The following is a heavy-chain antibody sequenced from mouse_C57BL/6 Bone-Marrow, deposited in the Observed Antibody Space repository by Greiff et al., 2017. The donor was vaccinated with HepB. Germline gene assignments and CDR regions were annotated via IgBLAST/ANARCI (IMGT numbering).Heavy chain of an antibody. J-gene: IGHJ1*03. CDR1: GYTFTSYW. V-gene: IGHV1-61*01. CDR2: IYPSDSET. D-gene: IGHD2-2*01. CDR3: ARWGLPWYFDV. Sequence: QVQLKQPGAELVRPGSSVKLSCKASGYTFTSYWMDWVKQRPGQGLEWIGNIYPSDSETHYNQKFKDKATLTVDKSSSTAYMQLSSLTSEDSAVYYCARWGLPWYFDVWGTGTTVTVSS.